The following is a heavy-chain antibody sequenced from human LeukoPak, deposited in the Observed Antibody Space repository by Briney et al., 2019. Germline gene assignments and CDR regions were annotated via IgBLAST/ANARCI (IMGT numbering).Heavy chain of an antibody. V-gene: IGHV1-2*02. J-gene: IGHJ4*02. Sequence: ASVKVSCKASGYTFTGYYMYWVRQAPGQGLEWMGWINPNSGGTNYAQKFQGRVTMTRDTSISTAYMELSRLRSDDTAVYYCARVVEMATIGRGIFDYWGQGTLVTVSS. D-gene: IGHD5-24*01. CDR1: GYTFTGYY. CDR2: INPNSGGT. CDR3: ARVVEMATIGRGIFDY.